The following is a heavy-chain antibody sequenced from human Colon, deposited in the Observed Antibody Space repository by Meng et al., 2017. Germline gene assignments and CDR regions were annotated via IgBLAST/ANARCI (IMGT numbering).Heavy chain of an antibody. CDR3: AAVDRDSDAFDI. J-gene: IGHJ3*02. V-gene: IGHV4-39*07. Sequence: LPQGPGWGLVTASETLSLSCMVSCGSISSIRYDWGWIRQPPGKGLEWIGDIFFSGATYYNPSVQSRDTISVDTSQNQFSLRLPYVTAADTAVFYCAAVDRDSDAFDIWGQGTLVTVSS. D-gene: IGHD2-2*01. CDR1: CGSISSIRYD. CDR2: IFFSGAT.